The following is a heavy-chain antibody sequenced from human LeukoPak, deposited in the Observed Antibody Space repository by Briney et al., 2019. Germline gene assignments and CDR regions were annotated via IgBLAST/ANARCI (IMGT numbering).Heavy chain of an antibody. V-gene: IGHV3-21*01. Sequence: GGSLRLSCAASGVTFGDSAMTWVRQVPVKGLEWVSSISSSGSYIYYADSVKGRFTISRDNAKNSLYLQMNSLRADDTAVYHCARGAGTIFGEYYYYMDVWGKGTAVTVSS. CDR1: GVTFGDSA. CDR3: ARGAGTIFGEYYYYMDV. CDR2: ISSSGSYI. D-gene: IGHD3-3*01. J-gene: IGHJ6*03.